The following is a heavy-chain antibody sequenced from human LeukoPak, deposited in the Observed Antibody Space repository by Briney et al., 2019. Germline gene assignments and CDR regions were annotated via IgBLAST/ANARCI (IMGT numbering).Heavy chain of an antibody. CDR1: GGSISSSSYY. Sequence: SETLSLTCTVSGGSISSSSYYWGWIRQPPGKGLEWIGSIYYSGSTYYNPSLKSRVTISVDTSKNQFSLKLSSVTAADTAVYYCARGRSITVAGWLDYRGQGTLVTVSS. CDR2: IYYSGST. V-gene: IGHV4-39*01. CDR3: ARGRSITVAGWLDY. D-gene: IGHD6-19*01. J-gene: IGHJ4*02.